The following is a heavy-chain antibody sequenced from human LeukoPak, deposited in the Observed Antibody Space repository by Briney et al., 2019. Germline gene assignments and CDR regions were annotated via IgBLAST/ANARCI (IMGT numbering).Heavy chain of an antibody. Sequence: PSETLSLTCAVYGGSFSGYYWSWIRQPPGKGLEWIGEINHSGSTNYNPSLKSRVTISVDTSKNQFPLKLSSVTAADTAVYYCARGRMYYYDSSGYYAWGQGTLVTVSS. D-gene: IGHD3-22*01. CDR2: INHSGST. CDR3: ARGRMYYYDSSGYYA. CDR1: GGSFSGYY. J-gene: IGHJ4*02. V-gene: IGHV4-34*01.